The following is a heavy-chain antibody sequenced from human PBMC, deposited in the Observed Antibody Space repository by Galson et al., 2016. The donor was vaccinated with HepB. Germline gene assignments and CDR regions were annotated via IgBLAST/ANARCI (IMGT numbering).Heavy chain of an antibody. CDR2: IKQDGSEK. J-gene: IGHJ6*02. V-gene: IGHV3-7*03. CDR3: ARGRGVDV. CDR1: GCTFSSYS. Sequence: SLRLWGRASGCTFSSYSRTWVRQAPGKGLEWVANIKQDGSEKYYVESVKGRFPSSRDNAKKSMFLQMHSLRGQTTAVYYCARGRGVDVGGQGTTVTVSS.